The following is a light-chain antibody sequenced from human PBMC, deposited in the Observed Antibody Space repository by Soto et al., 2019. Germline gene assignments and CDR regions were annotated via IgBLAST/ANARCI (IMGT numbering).Light chain of an antibody. Sequence: QSVLTQPASVSGSPGQSITISCTGTSSDVGGYKYVSWYQQHPDKAPKLIIFEVSNRPSGISSRFSGSKSGNTASLTISGLQAEDEADYYCQSYDSSLGGSVFGGGTKLTVL. CDR1: SSDVGGYKY. V-gene: IGLV2-14*01. J-gene: IGLJ3*02. CDR2: EVS. CDR3: QSYDSSLGGSV.